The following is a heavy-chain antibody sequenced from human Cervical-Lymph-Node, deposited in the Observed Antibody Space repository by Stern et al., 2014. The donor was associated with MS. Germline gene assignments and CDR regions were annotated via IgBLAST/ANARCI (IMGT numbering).Heavy chain of an antibody. CDR2: FDPEDGET. V-gene: IGHV1-24*01. D-gene: IGHD3-3*01. J-gene: IGHJ6*02. Sequence: QLVQSGAEVKKPGASVKVSCKVSGYSLTELSMHWVRQAPGKGLEWMGGFDPEDGETIYAQKFQGRVTMTEDTSTDTAYMELSSLRSEDTAVYYCATDRDDFRSGYSAPTKGYGLDVWGQGTTVTVTS. CDR1: GYSLTELS. CDR3: ATDRDDFRSGYSAPTKGYGLDV.